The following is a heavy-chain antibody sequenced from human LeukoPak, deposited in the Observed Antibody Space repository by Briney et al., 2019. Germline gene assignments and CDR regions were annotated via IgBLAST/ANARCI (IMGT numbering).Heavy chain of an antibody. CDR2: INPNSGGT. V-gene: IGHV1-2*02. D-gene: IGHD3-22*01. CDR3: ARDFTWASYYDSSGYQPFDY. J-gene: IGHJ4*02. Sequence: GASVKASCKASGYTFTGYYMHWVRQAPGQGLEWMGWINPNSGGTNYAQKFQGRVTMTRDTSISTAYMELSRLRSDDTAVYYCARDFTWASYYDSSGYQPFDYWGQGTLVTVSS. CDR1: GYTFTGYY.